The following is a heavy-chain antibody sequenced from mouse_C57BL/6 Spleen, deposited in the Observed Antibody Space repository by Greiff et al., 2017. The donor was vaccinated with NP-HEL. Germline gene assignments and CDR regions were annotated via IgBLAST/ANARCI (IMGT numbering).Heavy chain of an antibody. CDR1: GYTFTSYW. Sequence: QVQLQQPGAELVKPGASVKLSCKASGYTFTSYWMQWVKQRPGQGLEWIGEIDPSDSYTNYNQKFKGKATLTVDTSSSTAYMQLSRLTSEDSAVYYCARRGNYGSSSYAMDYWGQGTSVTVSS. D-gene: IGHD1-1*01. V-gene: IGHV1-50*01. CDR2: IDPSDSYT. J-gene: IGHJ4*01. CDR3: ARRGNYGSSSYAMDY.